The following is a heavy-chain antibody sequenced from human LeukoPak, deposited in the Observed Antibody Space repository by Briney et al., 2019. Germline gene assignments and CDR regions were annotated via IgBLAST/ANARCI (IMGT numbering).Heavy chain of an antibody. CDR2: INHSGST. D-gene: IGHD6-19*01. CDR1: GGSFSGYY. Sequence: SETLSLTCAVYGGSFSGYYWSWIRQPPGKGLEWIGEINHSGSTNYNPSLKSRVTISVDTSKKQFSLKLSSVTAADTAVYYCARGWLGIVDYWGQGTLVTVSS. V-gene: IGHV4-34*01. CDR3: ARGWLGIVDY. J-gene: IGHJ4*02.